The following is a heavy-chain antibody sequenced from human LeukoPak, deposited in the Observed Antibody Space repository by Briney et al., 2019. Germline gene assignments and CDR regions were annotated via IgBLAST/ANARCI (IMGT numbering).Heavy chain of an antibody. CDR2: IRYDGSNK. V-gene: IGHV3-30*02. CDR3: AKIGIMATITYDY. Sequence: GVSLRLSSAASGFTFSSYGMHWVRQAPGKGLEWVAFIRYDGSNKYYADSVKGRFTISRDNSKNTLYLQMNSLRAEDTAVYYCAKIGIMATITYDYWGQGTLVTVSS. D-gene: IGHD5-24*01. J-gene: IGHJ4*02. CDR1: GFTFSSYG.